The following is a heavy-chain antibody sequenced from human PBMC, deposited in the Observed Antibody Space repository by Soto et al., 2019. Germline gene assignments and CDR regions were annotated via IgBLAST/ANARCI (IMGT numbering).Heavy chain of an antibody. V-gene: IGHV1-69*12. CDR2: IIPIFGTA. CDR1: GGTFSSYA. J-gene: IGHJ6*02. Sequence: QVQLVQSGAEVKKPGSSVKVSCKASGGTFSSYAISWVRQAPGQGLDWMGGIIPIFGTADYAQKCQGRVTTTAYESTSTAYMELSSLRSEDTAVYYCARYPTDYYCYGMDVWGQGTTVTVSS. CDR3: ARYPTDYYCYGMDV.